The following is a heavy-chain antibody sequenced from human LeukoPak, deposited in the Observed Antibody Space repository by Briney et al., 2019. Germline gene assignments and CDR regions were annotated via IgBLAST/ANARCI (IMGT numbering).Heavy chain of an antibody. CDR3: ARAARYSGSYYMDY. V-gene: IGHV4-61*01. CDR2: IYYSGST. D-gene: IGHD1-26*01. Sequence: SETLSLTCTVSGGSVSSGSYYWNWIRQPPGKGLEYIGYIYYSGSTNSNPSLKSRVTILVDTSKNQFSLNLKSVTAADTAVYYCARAARYSGSYYMDYWGQGTLVTVSS. J-gene: IGHJ4*02. CDR1: GGSVSSGSYY.